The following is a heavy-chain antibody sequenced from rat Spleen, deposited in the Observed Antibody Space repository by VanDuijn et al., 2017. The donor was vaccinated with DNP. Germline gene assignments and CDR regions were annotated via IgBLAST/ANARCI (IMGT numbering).Heavy chain of an antibody. D-gene: IGHD1-2*01. CDR1: AYSITSNY. J-gene: IGHJ2*01. Sequence: EVQLQESGPGLVKPSQSLSLTCSVTAYSITSNYWGWIRKFPGNKMEWMGYISYSGSTGYNSSLKSRISITRDTSKNQFFLQVNSVTTEDTATYYCARSGYYSSYGDVMGAWGQGVMVTVSS. V-gene: IGHV3-1*01. CDR3: ARSGYYSSYGDVMGA. CDR2: ISYSGST.